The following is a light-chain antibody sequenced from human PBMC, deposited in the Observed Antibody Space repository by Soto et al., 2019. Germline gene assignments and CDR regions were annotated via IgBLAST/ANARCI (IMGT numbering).Light chain of an antibody. V-gene: IGKV1-5*03. Sequence: DIQMTQSPSTLSGSVGDRVTITCRASQTISSWLAWYQQKPGKAPKLLIYKASTLKSGVPSRFSGSGSGTDFTFTISGLQPGDRATYFCQQYDELPYTFGGGTRLEI. CDR2: KAS. J-gene: IGKJ2*01. CDR3: QQYDELPYT. CDR1: QTISSW.